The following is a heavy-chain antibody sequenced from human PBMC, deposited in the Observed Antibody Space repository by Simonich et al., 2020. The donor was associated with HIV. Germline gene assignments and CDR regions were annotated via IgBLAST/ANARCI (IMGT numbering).Heavy chain of an antibody. CDR2: ITVYNGNT. D-gene: IGHD1-26*01. Sequence: QVQLVQSGAEVKKPGASVQVSCKASGYTYINYGINWVRQAPGQGLEWMGRITVYNGNTDAAQKFRCRLTLTTDTTTTTAYMELRSLRSDDTAVYYCARDLPIGSYFDYWGQGTLVTVSS. J-gene: IGHJ4*02. V-gene: IGHV1-18*01. CDR3: ARDLPIGSYFDY. CDR1: GYTYINYG.